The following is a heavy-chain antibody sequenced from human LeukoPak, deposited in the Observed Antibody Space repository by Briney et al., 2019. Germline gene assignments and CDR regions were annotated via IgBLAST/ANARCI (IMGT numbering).Heavy chain of an antibody. CDR3: ARQIWGFVWGSYRGFDY. CDR2: IYYSGST. Sequence: SETLSLICTVSGSSISSYYWGWIRQPPGKGLEWIGSIYYSGSTYYNPSLKSRVTISVDTSKNQFSPKLSSVTAADTAVYYCARQIWGFVWGSYRGFDYWGQGTLVTVSS. J-gene: IGHJ4*02. CDR1: GSSISSYY. V-gene: IGHV4-39*01. D-gene: IGHD3-16*02.